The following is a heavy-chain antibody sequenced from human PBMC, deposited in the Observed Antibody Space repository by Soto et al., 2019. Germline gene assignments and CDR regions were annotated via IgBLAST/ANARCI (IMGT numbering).Heavy chain of an antibody. CDR1: GFTFSSYA. CDR2: ISGSGGST. Sequence: PGGSLRLSCAASGFTFSSYAMSWVRQAPGKGLEWVSAISGSGGSTYYADSVKGRFTISRDNSKNTLYLQMNSLRAEDTAVYYYAKYCSSTSCYIGDWFDPWGQGTLVTVSS. CDR3: AKYCSSTSCYIGDWFDP. J-gene: IGHJ5*02. D-gene: IGHD2-2*02. V-gene: IGHV3-23*01.